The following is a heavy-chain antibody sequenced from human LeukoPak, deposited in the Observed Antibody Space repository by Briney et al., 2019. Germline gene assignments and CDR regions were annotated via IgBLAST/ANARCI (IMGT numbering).Heavy chain of an antibody. J-gene: IGHJ6*03. CDR2: IYTNGSI. CDR1: GGSISSGSYY. Sequence: SQTLSLTCTVSGGSISSGSYYWSWIRQPAGKGLEWIGRIYTNGSINYNPSLKSRVTISVDTSKNQFSLKLSSVTAADTAVYYCAGVNPPRYSYAYYMDVWGKGTTVTVSS. D-gene: IGHD5-18*01. CDR3: AGVNPPRYSYAYYMDV. V-gene: IGHV4-61*02.